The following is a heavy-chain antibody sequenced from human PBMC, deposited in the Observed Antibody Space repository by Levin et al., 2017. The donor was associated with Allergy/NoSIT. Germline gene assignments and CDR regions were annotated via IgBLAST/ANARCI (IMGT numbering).Heavy chain of an antibody. Sequence: LSLPCAASGFTVSSTYMSWVRQAPGKGLEWVSVIYSGGSTYYADSVKGRFTISRDNSKNTLYLQMNSLRAEDTAVYYCARVSTVVDAFDIWGQGTMVTVSS. CDR1: GFTVSSTY. CDR2: IYSGGST. V-gene: IGHV3-53*01. CDR3: ARVSTVVDAFDI. D-gene: IGHD4-23*01. J-gene: IGHJ3*02.